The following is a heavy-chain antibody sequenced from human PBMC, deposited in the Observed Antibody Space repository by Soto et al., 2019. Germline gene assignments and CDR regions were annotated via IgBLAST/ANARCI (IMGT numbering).Heavy chain of an antibody. J-gene: IGHJ5*02. V-gene: IGHV4-31*03. D-gene: IGHD6-19*01. CDR1: GGSISSGGYY. CDR3: ARDLGSGWFKGENWFDP. Sequence: SETLSLTCTVSGGSISSGGYYWSWIRQHPGKGLEWIGYIYYSGSTYYNPSLKSRVTIPVDTSKNRFSLKLSSVTAADTAAYYCARDLGSGWFKGENWFDPWGQGTLVTVSS. CDR2: IYYSGST.